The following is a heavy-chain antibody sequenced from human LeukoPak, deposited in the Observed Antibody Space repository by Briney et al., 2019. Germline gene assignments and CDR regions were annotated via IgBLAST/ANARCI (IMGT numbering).Heavy chain of an antibody. CDR2: INTDGSST. V-gene: IGHV3-74*01. D-gene: IGHD3-9*01. CDR3: ARESYDILTGYSPSGDY. CDR1: GFTFSSYW. J-gene: IGHJ4*02. Sequence: GGSLRLSCAASGFTFSSYWMHWVRQAPGKGLVWVSRINTDGSSTSYADSVKGRFTISRDNAKNTLYLQMNSLRAEDTAVYYCARESYDILTGYSPSGDYWGQGTLVTVSS.